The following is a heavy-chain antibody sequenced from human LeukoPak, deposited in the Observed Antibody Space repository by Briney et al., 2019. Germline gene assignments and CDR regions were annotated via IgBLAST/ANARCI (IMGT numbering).Heavy chain of an antibody. CDR2: INPSGGST. D-gene: IGHD2-2*01. CDR1: GYTFTSYY. V-gene: IGHV1-46*01. J-gene: IGHJ5*02. CDR3: AREWYQLQDWFDP. Sequence: ASVKVSCKASGYTFTSYYMHWVRQAPGQGLEWMGIINPSGGSTSYAQKFQGRVTITADESTSTAYMELSSLRSEDTAVYYCAREWYQLQDWFDPWGQGTLVTVSS.